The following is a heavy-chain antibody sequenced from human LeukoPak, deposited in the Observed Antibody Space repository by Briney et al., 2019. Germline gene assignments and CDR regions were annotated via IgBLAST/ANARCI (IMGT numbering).Heavy chain of an antibody. D-gene: IGHD1-26*01. Sequence: PGMSLRLSCAASGFPFSSYGMHWVRQAPGKGLEWVAAISNDGNNKFYADSVKGRFTISRDNPKNTMNLQMNSLRAEDTAVYYCARDSRLVGTDFDYWGQGTLVTVSS. J-gene: IGHJ4*02. CDR2: ISNDGNNK. CDR1: GFPFSSYG. V-gene: IGHV3-30*03. CDR3: ARDSRLVGTDFDY.